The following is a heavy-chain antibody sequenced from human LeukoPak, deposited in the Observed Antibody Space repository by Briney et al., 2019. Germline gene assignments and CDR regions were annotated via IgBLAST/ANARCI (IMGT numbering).Heavy chain of an antibody. CDR2: INPNSGGT. CDR1: GYTFTGYY. D-gene: IGHD4-17*01. CDR3: ARDHGDYVFGWLDP. J-gene: IGHJ5*02. V-gene: IGHV1-2*02. Sequence: ASVKVSCKASGYTFTGYYMHWVRQAPGQGLEWMGWINPNSGGTNYAQKFQGRVTMTRDTSISTAYMELSRLRSDDTAVYYCARDHGDYVFGWLDPWGQGTLVTVSS.